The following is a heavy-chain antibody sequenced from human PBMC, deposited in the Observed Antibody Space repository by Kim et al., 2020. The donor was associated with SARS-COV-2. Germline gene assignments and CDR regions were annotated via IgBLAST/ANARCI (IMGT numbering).Heavy chain of an antibody. J-gene: IGHJ4*01. CDR3: ARDRRYSLDY. CDR1: GFSFTTNW. Sequence: GGSLRLFCVVSGFSFTTNWMSWVRQAPGKGLEWVAKIKEDGTEKYYGYSVEGRFTISRDNAKNSLYLQMNSLSAEDTAVYYCARDRRYSLDYWGQEPWSPSPQ. D-gene: IGHD2-15*01. CDR2: IKEDGTEK. V-gene: IGHV3-7*01.